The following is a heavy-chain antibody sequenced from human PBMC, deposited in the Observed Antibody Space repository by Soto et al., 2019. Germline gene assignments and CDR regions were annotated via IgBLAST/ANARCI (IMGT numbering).Heavy chain of an antibody. CDR3: ARIVSTPSPIFDY. J-gene: IGHJ4*02. Sequence: PGESLKISCKGSGYSFTSYWIGWVRQMPGKGLEWMGIIYPGDSDTRYSPSFQGQVTISADKSISTAYLQWSSLKASDTAMYYWARIVSTPSPIFDYWGQGTLVTVSS. CDR1: GYSFTSYW. CDR2: IYPGDSDT. D-gene: IGHD1-26*01. V-gene: IGHV5-51*01.